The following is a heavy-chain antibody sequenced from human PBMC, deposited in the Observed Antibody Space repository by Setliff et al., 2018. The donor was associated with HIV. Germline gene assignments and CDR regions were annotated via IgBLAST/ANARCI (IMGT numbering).Heavy chain of an antibody. Sequence: ASVKVSCKASNYTLINYGVSWVRQAPGQGLEWMGWINPNSGATNYAQKFQGRVTMTSDTSISTAFMDLSRLRSDDTAVYYCAGDPGYKSSWYGAFDIWGQGTMVTVSS. J-gene: IGHJ3*02. CDR1: NYTLINYG. D-gene: IGHD6-13*01. V-gene: IGHV1-2*02. CDR2: INPNSGAT. CDR3: AGDPGYKSSWYGAFDI.